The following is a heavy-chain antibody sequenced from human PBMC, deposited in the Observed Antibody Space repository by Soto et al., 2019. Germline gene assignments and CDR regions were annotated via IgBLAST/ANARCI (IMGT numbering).Heavy chain of an antibody. J-gene: IGHJ5*02. CDR2: ISASGGLK. V-gene: IGHV3-23*01. CDR1: GFTFTNYA. CDR3: AREVGAPSGWLDP. Sequence: EVQLSESGGDLRQPGGPLRLSCAASGFTFTNYAMTWVRQTPGKGLEWVSGISASGGLKYYADSVRGRFTVSRDNSKNILYLQMDNLRDEDTALYYCAREVGAPSGWLDPWGQGTQVTVSS. D-gene: IGHD1-26*01.